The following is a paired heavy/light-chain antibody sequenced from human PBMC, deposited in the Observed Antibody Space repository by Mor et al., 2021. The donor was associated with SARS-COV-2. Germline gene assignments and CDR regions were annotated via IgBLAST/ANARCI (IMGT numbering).Light chain of an antibody. J-gene: IGKJ2*01. CDR2: LGS. CDR3: MQALQTPYT. Sequence: DIVMIQSPFSLPVTPGDPASISCRSSQSLLHSNAYNYLDWYLQKPGQSPQLLIYLGSNRASGVPDRFSGSGSGTDFTLKISRVEAEDVGVYYCMQALQTPYTFGQGTKLEIK. CDR1: QSLLHSNAYNY. V-gene: IGKV2-28*01.
Heavy chain of an antibody. V-gene: IGHV4-39*01. Sequence: QLQLQESGPGLVKPSETLSLTCTVSGGSIRSSFYYWDWIRQPPGKGLEWIGSIYYSGSTYYNPSLKSRVTISEDTSKNQFSLKLSSVTAADTAVYYCARHVRGYCSSTSLRGRCDGMDVWGQGTTVTVSS. CDR3: ARHVRGYCSSTSLRGRCDGMDV. CDR2: IYYSGST. D-gene: IGHD2-2*01. J-gene: IGHJ6*02. CDR1: GGSIRSSFYY.